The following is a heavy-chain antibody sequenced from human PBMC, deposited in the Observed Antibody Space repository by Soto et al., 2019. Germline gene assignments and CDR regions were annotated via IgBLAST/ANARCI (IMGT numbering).Heavy chain of an antibody. Sequence: PGGSLRLSCAASGFTFSSYGMHWVRQAPGKGLEWVAVISYDGSNKYYADSVKGRFTISRDNSKNTLYLQMNSLRAEDTAVYYCAKDLYNDGSGATWGQGTLVTVS. CDR2: ISYDGSNK. V-gene: IGHV3-30*18. CDR3: AKDLYNDGSGAT. J-gene: IGHJ5*02. D-gene: IGHD3-10*01. CDR1: GFTFSSYG.